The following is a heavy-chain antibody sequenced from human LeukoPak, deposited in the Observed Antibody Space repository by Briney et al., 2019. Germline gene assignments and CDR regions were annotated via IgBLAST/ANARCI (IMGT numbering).Heavy chain of an antibody. V-gene: IGHV3-30*18. CDR1: GFTFSSYG. J-gene: IGHJ6*02. CDR2: ISYDGGNK. CDR3: AKGGSPTSYYYYGMDV. D-gene: IGHD1-26*01. Sequence: GGSLRLSCAASGFTFSSYGMHWVRQAPGKGLERVAVISYDGGNKYYADSVKGRFTISRDNSKNTLYLQMNSLRAEDTAVYYCAKGGSPTSYYYYGMDVWGQGTTVTVSS.